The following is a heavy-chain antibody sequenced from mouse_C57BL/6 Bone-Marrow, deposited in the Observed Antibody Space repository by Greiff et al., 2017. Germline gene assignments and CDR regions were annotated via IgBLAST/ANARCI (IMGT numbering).Heavy chain of an antibody. CDR3: ARDSYYGSSYWYFDV. CDR2: SRNKANDYTT. J-gene: IGHJ1*03. V-gene: IGHV7-1*01. CDR1: GFTFSDFY. Sequence: EVKLVESGGGLVQSGRSLRLSCATSGFTFSDFYMEWVRQAPGKGLEWIAASRNKANDYTTEYSASVKGRFIVSRDTSQSILYLQMNALRAEDTAMYYCARDSYYGSSYWYFDVWGTGTTVTVSS. D-gene: IGHD1-1*01.